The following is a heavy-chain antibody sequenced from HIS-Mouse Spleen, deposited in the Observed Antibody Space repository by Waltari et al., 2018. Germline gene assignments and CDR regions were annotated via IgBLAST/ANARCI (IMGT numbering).Heavy chain of an antibody. V-gene: IGHV4-39*07. CDR1: GGSITSRSYY. CDR3: AREIPYSSSWYDWYFDL. CDR2: IYYSGST. Sequence: QLQLQESGPGPVKPSETLSLTCTVAGGSITSRSYYSGWIRQPPGKGLEWIGSIYYSGSTYSNPSLKSRVTISVDTSKNQFSLKLSSVTAADTAVYYCAREIPYSSSWYDWYFDLWGRGTLVTVSS. J-gene: IGHJ2*01. D-gene: IGHD6-13*01.